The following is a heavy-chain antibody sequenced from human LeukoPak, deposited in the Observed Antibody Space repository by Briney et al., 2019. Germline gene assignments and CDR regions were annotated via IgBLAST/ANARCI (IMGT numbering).Heavy chain of an antibody. CDR2: ISGSGGST. CDR1: GFTVSSSY. J-gene: IGHJ4*02. CDR3: AKGERAYCGGDCYYDY. D-gene: IGHD2-21*02. Sequence: GGSLRLSCAASGFTVSSSYMSWVRQAPGKGLEWVSAISGSGGSTYYADSVKGRFTISRDNSKNTLYLQMNSLRAEDTAVYYCAKGERAYCGGDCYYDYWGQGTLVTVSS. V-gene: IGHV3-23*01.